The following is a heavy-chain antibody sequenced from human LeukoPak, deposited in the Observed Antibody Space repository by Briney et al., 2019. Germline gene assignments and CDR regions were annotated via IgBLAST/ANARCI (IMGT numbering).Heavy chain of an antibody. D-gene: IGHD6-19*01. CDR2: IYYSGST. CDR1: GGSISSYY. CDR3: GRDWDHDSSGWYGFDY. Sequence: SETLSLTCTVSGGSISSYYWSWIRQPPGKGLEWIGYIYYSGSTNYNPSLKSRVTISVDTSKNQFSLKLSSVTAADTAVYYCGRDWDHDSSGWYGFDYWGQGTLVTVSS. V-gene: IGHV4-59*01. J-gene: IGHJ4*02.